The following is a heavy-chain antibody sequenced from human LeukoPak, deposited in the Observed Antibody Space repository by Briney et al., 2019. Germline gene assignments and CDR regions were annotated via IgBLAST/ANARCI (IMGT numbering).Heavy chain of an antibody. J-gene: IGHJ4*02. CDR3: ARERWSRRSYFAT. V-gene: IGHV4-39*07. CDR2: ISSRGVS. D-gene: IGHD5-24*01. CDR1: GVSLPSNTSY. Sequence: PSETLSLTCVVSGVSLPSNTSYWAWIRQTPGKGLELVSSISSRGVSYYSPSLQSRVPISLDTSMNRFSLQLSSVTAADTAFYFCARERWSRRSYFATWAQGILVTVSS.